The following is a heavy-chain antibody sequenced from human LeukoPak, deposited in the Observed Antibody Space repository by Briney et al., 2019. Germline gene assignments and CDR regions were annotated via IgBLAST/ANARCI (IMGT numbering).Heavy chain of an antibody. J-gene: IGHJ5*02. CDR2: IYYSGST. D-gene: IGHD4-17*01. CDR3: ARLQTTVTHNWFDP. CDR1: GGSISSSNYY. Sequence: SGTLSLTCTVSGGSISSSNYYWGWIRQPPGKGLEWIGIIYYSGSTYYNPSLKSRVTISVDTSENQFSLKLSSVTAADTAVYYCARLQTTVTHNWFDPWGRGTLVTVSS. V-gene: IGHV4-39*01.